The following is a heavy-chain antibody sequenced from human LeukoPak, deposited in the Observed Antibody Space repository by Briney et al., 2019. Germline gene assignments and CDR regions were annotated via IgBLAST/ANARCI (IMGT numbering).Heavy chain of an antibody. CDR1: GFTFSSYG. J-gene: IGHJ3*02. V-gene: IGHV3-30*03. CDR3: ARDWTKKAFDI. CDR2: ISYDGSKK. Sequence: PGGSLRLSCAASGFTFSSYGMHWVRQAPGKGLEWVAVISYDGSKKYYADSVKGRFTISRDNSKNTLYLQMNSLRAEDTAVYYCARDWTKKAFDIWGQGTMVTVSS. D-gene: IGHD3/OR15-3a*01.